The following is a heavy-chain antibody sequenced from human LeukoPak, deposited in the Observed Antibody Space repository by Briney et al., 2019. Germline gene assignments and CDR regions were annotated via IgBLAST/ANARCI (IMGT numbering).Heavy chain of an antibody. CDR3: ARAPDPAATTYYYSYGMDV. CDR1: GESFSDYC. CDR2: INHSGGT. J-gene: IGHJ6*02. Sequence: PSETLSLTCAVYGESFSDYCWSWIRQPPGKGLEWIGEINHSGGTNYNPSLKSRVTMSVDTSKNQFSLRLNSVTAADTAVYYCARAPDPAATTYYYSYGMDVWGQGTTVTVSS. V-gene: IGHV4-34*01. D-gene: IGHD2-2*01.